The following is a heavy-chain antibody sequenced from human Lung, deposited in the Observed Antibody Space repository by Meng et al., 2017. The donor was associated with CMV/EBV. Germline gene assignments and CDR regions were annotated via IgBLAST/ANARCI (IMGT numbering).Heavy chain of an antibody. Sequence: GESXKISCQGSGYRFSDFWLGWVRQKPGKGLEWMGRIFPGDSKTIYSPSFQGQVTISADKSINTAYLQWSSLKASDTAMYYCARRGGYCSSTSCYEGASDIXGQGXMVTVSS. V-gene: IGHV5-51*01. CDR2: IFPGDSKT. D-gene: IGHD2-2*01. CDR1: GYRFSDFW. J-gene: IGHJ3*02. CDR3: ARRGGYCSSTSCYEGASDI.